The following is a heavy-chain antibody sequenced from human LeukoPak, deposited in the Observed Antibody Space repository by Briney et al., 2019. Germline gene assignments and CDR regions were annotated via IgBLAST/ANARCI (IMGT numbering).Heavy chain of an antibody. CDR2: ISSDGGSV. CDR3: AKGQQGHMWLDN. Sequence: GGSLRLSCAASAFTFRSFGMQWVRQAPGKGLEWVAFISSDGGSVYYADSVNGRFSISRDNFKATLYLQMNSLRPEDTAVYYCAKGQQGHMWLDNWGQGTLVIVSS. CDR1: AFTFRSFG. J-gene: IGHJ4*02. D-gene: IGHD6-13*01. V-gene: IGHV3-30*18.